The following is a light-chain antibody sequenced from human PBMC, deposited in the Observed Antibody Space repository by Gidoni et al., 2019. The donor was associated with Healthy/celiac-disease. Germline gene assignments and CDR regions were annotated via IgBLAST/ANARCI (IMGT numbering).Light chain of an antibody. Sequence: DIQMTQSPSSLSASVGDRVTITCRASQSISSYLNWYQQKPGKAPKLLIYAASSLQSGVPSRFSGSGSGTDFTLTISSLQPEDFATYYCQQSYSTPPLTFXGXTKVEI. CDR3: QQSYSTPPLT. V-gene: IGKV1-39*01. CDR1: QSISSY. J-gene: IGKJ4*01. CDR2: AAS.